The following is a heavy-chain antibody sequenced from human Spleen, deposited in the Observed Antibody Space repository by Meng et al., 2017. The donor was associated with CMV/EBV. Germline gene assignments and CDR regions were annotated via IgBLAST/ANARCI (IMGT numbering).Heavy chain of an antibody. CDR3: ARVQLPYASAWYPRGWYFDL. Sequence: SETLSLTCTVSGASTNSYYWSWIRQPPGKGLEWVGCIHSSGSTTYSPSLKSRVTISVDTSKNQFSLKLNSVTAADTAVYYCARVQLPYASAWYPRGWYFDLWGRGTLVTVSS. V-gene: IGHV4-59*01. CDR1: GASTNSYY. D-gene: IGHD6-13*01. J-gene: IGHJ2*01. CDR2: IHSSGST.